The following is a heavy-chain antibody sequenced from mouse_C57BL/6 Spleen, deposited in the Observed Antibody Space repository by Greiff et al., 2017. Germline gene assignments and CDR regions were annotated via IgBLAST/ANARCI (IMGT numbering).Heavy chain of an antibody. CDR1: GYTFTNYW. V-gene: IGHV1-63*01. D-gene: IGHD1-1*01. CDR2: IYPGGGYT. CDR3: ARGSSYYFDY. J-gene: IGHJ2*01. Sequence: VQRVESGAELVRPGTSVKMSCKASGYTFTNYWIGWAKQRPGHGLEWIGDIYPGGGYTNYNEKFKGKATLTADKSSSTAYMQFSSLTSEDSAIYYCARGSSYYFDYWGQGTTRTVSS.